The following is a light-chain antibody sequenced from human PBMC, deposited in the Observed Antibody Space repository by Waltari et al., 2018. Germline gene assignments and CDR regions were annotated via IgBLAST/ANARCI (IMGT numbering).Light chain of an antibody. CDR2: WAS. CDR1: QSVLYSSNNKNY. Sequence: DIVMTQSPDSLAVSLGVRATINCKSSQSVLYSSNNKNYLAWYQQKPGQPPKLLIYWASTREFWVPDRLSGSGSGTDFTLTISSLQAEDVAVYYCQQYYSTPYTFGQWTKLEIK. J-gene: IGKJ2*01. CDR3: QQYYSTPYT. V-gene: IGKV4-1*01.